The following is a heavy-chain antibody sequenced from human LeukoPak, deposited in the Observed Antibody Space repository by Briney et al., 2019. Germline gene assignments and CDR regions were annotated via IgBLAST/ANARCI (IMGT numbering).Heavy chain of an antibody. D-gene: IGHD3-10*01. V-gene: IGHV5-51*01. J-gene: IGHJ4*02. Sequence: GESLKISCKASGYTFNNYWIGWVRQMPGRGLEWMGMLYPDGSATTYHPSFEGRVTISADKSVTTAYLEWSSLKASDTAMYYCARSSTMVRGVAAFDYWGQGTLVTVSS. CDR2: LYPDGSAT. CDR1: GYTFNNYW. CDR3: ARSSTMVRGVAAFDY.